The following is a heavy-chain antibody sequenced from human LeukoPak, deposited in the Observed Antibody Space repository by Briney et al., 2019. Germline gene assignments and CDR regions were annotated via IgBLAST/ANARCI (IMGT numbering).Heavy chain of an antibody. CDR3: VRDSPGRTAFDC. J-gene: IGHJ4*02. CDR2: VYSAGGT. Sequence: SGTLSLTCTVSGGSVSRGSNYWSWLRQPPGAGLEWIGYVYSAGGTNYNPSLKSRITISADTSKNQFSLRLTSVTAADTAVYYCVRDSPGRTAFDCWGQGTLVTVSS. CDR1: GGSVSRGSNY. V-gene: IGHV4-61*01. D-gene: IGHD1-14*01.